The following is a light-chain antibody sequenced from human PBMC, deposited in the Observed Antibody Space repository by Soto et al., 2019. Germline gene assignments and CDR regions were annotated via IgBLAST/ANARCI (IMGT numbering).Light chain of an antibody. CDR1: QSVSSY. CDR2: DAS. Sequence: EIVLTQSPATLSLSPGERATLSCRASQSVSSYLAWYQQKPGQAPRLLIYDASNRATGTPARFSGSGSGTDFTLTISSLEPEDFAVYYCQQRSNWPPGLFTFGPGTKVDIK. J-gene: IGKJ3*01. V-gene: IGKV3-11*01. CDR3: QQRSNWPPGLFT.